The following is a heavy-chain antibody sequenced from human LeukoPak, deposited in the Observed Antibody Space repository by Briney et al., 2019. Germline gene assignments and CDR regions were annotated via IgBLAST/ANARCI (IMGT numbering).Heavy chain of an antibody. CDR2: MSSSSSHI. CDR3: ASLLGVGSSGY. J-gene: IGHJ4*02. Sequence: GGSLRLSCAASGFTFSTYSMNWVRQAPGKGLEWVSSMSSSSSHIYYADSVKGRFTISRDNAKNSLYLQMNSLRAEDTAVYYCASLLGVGSSGYWGQGTLVTVSS. CDR1: GFTFSTYS. V-gene: IGHV3-21*01. D-gene: IGHD6-6*01.